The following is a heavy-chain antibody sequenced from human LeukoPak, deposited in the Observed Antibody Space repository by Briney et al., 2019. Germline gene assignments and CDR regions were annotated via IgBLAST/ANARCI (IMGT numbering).Heavy chain of an antibody. D-gene: IGHD3-10*01. J-gene: IGHJ5*02. CDR3: AKDGSRKYYYGSGSRAGWFDP. CDR2: ISYDGSNK. CDR1: GFTFSSYA. V-gene: IGHV3-30*04. Sequence: GGSLRLSCAASGFTFSSYAMHWVRQAPGKGLEWVAVISYDGSNKYYADSVKGRFTISRDNSKNTLDLQMNSLRDEDTAVYYCAKDGSRKYYYGSGSRAGWFDPWGQGTLVTVSS.